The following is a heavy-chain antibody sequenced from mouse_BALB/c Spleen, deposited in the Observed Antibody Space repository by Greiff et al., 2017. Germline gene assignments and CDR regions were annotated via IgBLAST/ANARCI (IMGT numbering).Heavy chain of an antibody. CDR2: IDPSDSYT. CDR1: GYTFTSYW. Sequence: QVQLQQPGAELVKPGASVKLSCKASGYTFTSYWMHWVKQRPGQGLEWIGEIDPSDSYTNYNQKFKGKATLTVDKSSSTAYMQLSSLTSEDSAVYYCARRVYGKGWYFDVWGAGTTVTVSS. V-gene: IGHV1-69*02. J-gene: IGHJ1*01. CDR3: ARRVYGKGWYFDV. D-gene: IGHD2-1*01.